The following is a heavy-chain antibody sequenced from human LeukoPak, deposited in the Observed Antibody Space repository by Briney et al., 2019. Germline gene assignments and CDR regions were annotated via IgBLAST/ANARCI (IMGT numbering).Heavy chain of an antibody. CDR1: GFIFSDHY. CDR3: ARTYDFGRGPPGDAFDN. CDR2: IDARSGIV. J-gene: IGHJ3*02. V-gene: IGHV3-11*04. Sequence: GGSLRLSCVASGFIFSDHYMNWVRQAPGKGLEWVSYIDARSGIVYYADSVLGRFTISRDDAKDSVFLQMNSLRVDDTAVYYCARTYDFGRGPPGDAFDNWGQGTLVTVPS. D-gene: IGHD3-3*01.